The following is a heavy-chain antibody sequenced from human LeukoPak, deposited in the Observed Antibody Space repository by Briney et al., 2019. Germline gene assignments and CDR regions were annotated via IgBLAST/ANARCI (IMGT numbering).Heavy chain of an antibody. CDR3: ATPVAYWFDP. CDR1: GYTLTELS. V-gene: IGHV1-24*01. Sequence: ASVKVSCKVSGYTLTELSMHWVRQAPGKGLEWMGGFDPEDGETIYAQKFQGRVTMSEDTSTDTAYMELGSLRSEDTAVYYCATPVAYWFDPWGQGTLVTVSS. D-gene: IGHD2-8*02. J-gene: IGHJ5*02. CDR2: FDPEDGET.